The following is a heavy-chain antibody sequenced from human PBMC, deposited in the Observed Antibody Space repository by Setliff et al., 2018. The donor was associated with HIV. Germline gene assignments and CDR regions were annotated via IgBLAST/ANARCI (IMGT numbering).Heavy chain of an antibody. J-gene: IGHJ4*02. Sequence: SETLSLTCAVYGGSFSGYYWSWIRQPPGKGLEWIGEIDHSGSTNYNPSLKSRVTISVDTSKNQFSLKLSSVTAADTAVYYCARRSGWSEDYWGQGTLVTVSS. CDR1: GGSFSGYY. V-gene: IGHV4-34*01. D-gene: IGHD6-19*01. CDR3: ARRSGWSEDY. CDR2: IDHSGST.